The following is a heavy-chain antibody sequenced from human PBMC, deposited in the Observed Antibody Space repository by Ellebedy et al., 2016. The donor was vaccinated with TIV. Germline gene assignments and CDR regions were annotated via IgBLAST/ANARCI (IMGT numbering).Heavy chain of an antibody. CDR2: ISSSGSIM. CDR1: GFTFSSYS. Sequence: GGSLRLSCAASGFTFSSYSMNWVRQAPGKGLEWVSYISSSGSIMYYADSVKGRFTISRDNARNSLYLQMNSLRDEDTALYYCARSGSYYTDYWGQGTPVTVSP. CDR3: ARSGSYYTDY. D-gene: IGHD1-26*01. V-gene: IGHV3-48*02. J-gene: IGHJ4*02.